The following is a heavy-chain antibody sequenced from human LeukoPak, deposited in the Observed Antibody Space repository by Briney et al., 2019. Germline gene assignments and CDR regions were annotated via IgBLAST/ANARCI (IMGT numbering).Heavy chain of an antibody. J-gene: IGHJ1*01. CDR1: GGSISSYY. Sequence: SETLSLTCTVSGGSISSYYWSWIRQPPGKGLEWIGYIYHSGCTNYNPSLQSRVTISVDTSKNQFSLNLNSVTAADTAVYYCARGGAARLHFQNWGQGTLVTVSS. D-gene: IGHD6-6*01. CDR3: ARGGAARLHFQN. V-gene: IGHV4-59*01. CDR2: IYHSGCT.